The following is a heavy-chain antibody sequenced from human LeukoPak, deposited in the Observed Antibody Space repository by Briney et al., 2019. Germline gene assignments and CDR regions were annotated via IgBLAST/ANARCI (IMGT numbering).Heavy chain of an antibody. D-gene: IGHD6-19*01. J-gene: IGHJ4*02. CDR2: INPSGGST. V-gene: IGHV1-46*01. Sequence: ASVKVSCKASGYTFTSYYMHWVRQAPGQGLEWMGIINPSGGSTTYAQKFRGRVTMTRDTSTSTVYMELSSLRSEDTDVFYCARGGSLAAAPHRYYFDYWGQGTPVTVSS. CDR3: ARGGSLAAAPHRYYFDY. CDR1: GYTFTSYY.